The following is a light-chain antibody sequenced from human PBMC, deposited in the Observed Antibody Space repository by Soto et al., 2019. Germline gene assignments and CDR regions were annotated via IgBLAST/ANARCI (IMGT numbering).Light chain of an antibody. CDR1: SSNIGAGFD. J-gene: IGLJ2*01. CDR2: DND. V-gene: IGLV1-40*01. CDR3: QSYANSLRRVV. Sequence: QSVLTQPPSVSGAPGQRIIISCTGSSSNIGAGFDVHWYQHLPGTAPKLLVYDNDNRPSGLPARFSDSRSGTSASLAITSLQADDEADYYCQSYANSLRRVVFGGENKLTIL.